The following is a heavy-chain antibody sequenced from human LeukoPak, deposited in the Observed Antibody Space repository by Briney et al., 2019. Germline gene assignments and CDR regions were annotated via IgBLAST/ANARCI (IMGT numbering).Heavy chain of an antibody. CDR3: ARDYCSGGSCLFDY. V-gene: IGHV3-33*01. Sequence: GGSLRLSCAASGFTFSSYGMHWVRQAPGKGLEWVAVIWYDGSNKYYADSVKGRFTISRDNSKSTLYLQMNSLRAEDTAVYYCARDYCSGGSCLFDYWGQGTLVTVSS. J-gene: IGHJ4*02. CDR2: IWYDGSNK. CDR1: GFTFSSYG. D-gene: IGHD2-15*01.